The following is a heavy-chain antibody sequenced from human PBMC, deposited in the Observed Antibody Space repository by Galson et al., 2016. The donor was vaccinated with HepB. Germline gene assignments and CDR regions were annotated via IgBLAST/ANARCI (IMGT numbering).Heavy chain of an antibody. CDR3: ARAGSSWYFDY. J-gene: IGHJ4*02. Sequence: SLRLSCAASGFTFSICGMHWIRQAPGKGLEWVSSLTSSGGSTHYADSVKGRFTISRDNAKNSLYLQMNSLRDEDTAVYYCARAGSSWYFDYWGQGTLVTVSS. CDR2: LTSSGGST. D-gene: IGHD6-13*01. V-gene: IGHV3-48*02. CDR1: GFTFSICG.